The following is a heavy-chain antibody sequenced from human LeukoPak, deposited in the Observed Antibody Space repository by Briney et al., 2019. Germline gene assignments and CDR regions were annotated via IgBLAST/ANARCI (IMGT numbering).Heavy chain of an antibody. Sequence: PGRSLRLSCTTSAFTFSSYGMNWVRQAPGKVLERVAVIWYDGSNKYYADSVKGRFTISRDNSKNTLYLQMNSLRAEDTAVYYCARGYIAAAGYFDYWGQGTLVTVSS. D-gene: IGHD6-13*01. CDR2: IWYDGSNK. J-gene: IGHJ4*02. CDR1: AFTFSSYG. CDR3: ARGYIAAAGYFDY. V-gene: IGHV3-33*03.